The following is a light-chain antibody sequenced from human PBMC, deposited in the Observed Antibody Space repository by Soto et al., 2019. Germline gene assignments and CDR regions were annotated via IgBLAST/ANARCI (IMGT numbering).Light chain of an antibody. V-gene: IGKV3-20*01. CDR3: KQYGSPPLT. CDR2: GAS. CDR1: QSVTSSY. J-gene: IGKJ1*01. Sequence: EIVLTQSPGTLSLSPGEAATLSCRASQSVTSSYLAWYQQKPGQAPRLLIYGASSRATGIPDRFSGSGSGTDFILTISRLEPEDFAVYYCKQYGSPPLTFGQGTKGEI.